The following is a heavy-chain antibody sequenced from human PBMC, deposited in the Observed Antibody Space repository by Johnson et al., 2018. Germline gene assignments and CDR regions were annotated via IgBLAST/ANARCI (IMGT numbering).Heavy chain of an antibody. CDR3: AKGQKVFGVVITYDYYYYYGMDV. J-gene: IGHJ6*02. Sequence: VQLVQSGGGLVQPGRSLRLSCAASGFTFDDYAMHWVRQAPGKGLEWVSGISWNSGSIGYADSVKGRFTISRANAKNSLYLQMNSLRAEDTALYYCAKGQKVFGVVITYDYYYYYGMDVWGQGTTVTVSS. V-gene: IGHV3-9*01. CDR2: ISWNSGSI. CDR1: GFTFDDYA. D-gene: IGHD3-3*01.